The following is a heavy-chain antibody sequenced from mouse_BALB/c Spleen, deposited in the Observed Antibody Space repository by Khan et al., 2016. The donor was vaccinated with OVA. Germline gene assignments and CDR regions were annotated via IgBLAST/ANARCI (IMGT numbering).Heavy chain of an antibody. D-gene: IGHD1-2*01. V-gene: IGHV1-77*01. CDR3: ARRNYFGYTFAY. Sequence: VQLQESGAELARPGASVKLSCKASGYTFTDYYINWVKQRTGQGLEWIGEISPGSGDTYYNEKFKGKATLTADKSSSTAYMQLNSLTSEASAVSFCARRNYFGYTFAYWGQGTLVTVSA. J-gene: IGHJ3*01. CDR1: GYTFTDYY. CDR2: ISPGSGDT.